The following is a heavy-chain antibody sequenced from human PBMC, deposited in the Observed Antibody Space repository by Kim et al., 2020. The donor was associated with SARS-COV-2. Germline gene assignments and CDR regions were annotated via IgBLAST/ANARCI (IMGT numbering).Heavy chain of an antibody. CDR2: INWSGGST. Sequence: GGSLRLSCAASGFTFSDYGMNWVRQAPGKGLEWVSGINWSGGSTGYADSVKGRFTISRDNAKNSLYLQMNSLRAEDTALYYCARDGPYSSPGFDYWGQGTLVTVSS. D-gene: IGHD6-13*01. J-gene: IGHJ4*02. CDR3: ARDGPYSSPGFDY. V-gene: IGHV3-20*04. CDR1: GFTFSDYG.